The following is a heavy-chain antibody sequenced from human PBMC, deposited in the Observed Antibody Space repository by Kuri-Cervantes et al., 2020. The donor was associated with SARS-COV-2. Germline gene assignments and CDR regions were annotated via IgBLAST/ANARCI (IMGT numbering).Heavy chain of an antibody. V-gene: IGHV4-4*07. CDR2: IYTSGST. Sequence: GSLRLSCTVSGGSISSYYWSWIRQPAGKGLEWIGRIYTSGSTNYNPSLKSRVTISVDTSKNQFSLKLSSVTAADTAVYYCAREILTTVFDYWGQGTLVTVSS. D-gene: IGHD4-17*01. CDR1: GGSISSYY. CDR3: AREILTTVFDY. J-gene: IGHJ4*02.